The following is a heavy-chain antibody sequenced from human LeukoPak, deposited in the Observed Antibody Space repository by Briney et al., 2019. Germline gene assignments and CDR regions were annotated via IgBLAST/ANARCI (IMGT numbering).Heavy chain of an antibody. V-gene: IGHV3-11*04. J-gene: IGHJ4*02. CDR1: GFTFSDYY. CDR2: IIGSSITI. CDR3: ARGPPVAGTL. D-gene: IGHD6-19*01. Sequence: PGGSLRLSCAASGFTFSDYYMTWIRQAPGKGLEWVSYIIGSSITIYYADSVKGRFTISRDNVKNSLYLQMNSLRAEDTAVYYCARGPPVAGTLWGQGTLVTVSS.